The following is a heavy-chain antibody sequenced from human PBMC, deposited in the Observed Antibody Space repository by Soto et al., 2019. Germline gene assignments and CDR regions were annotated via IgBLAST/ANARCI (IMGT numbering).Heavy chain of an antibody. CDR3: VKVDTAMVTPIYYYYYGMDV. V-gene: IGHV3-64D*08. Sequence: GGSLRLSCSASGFTFSSYAMHWVRQAPGKGLEYVSAISSNGGSTYYADSMKGRFTISRDNSKNTLYLQMSSLRAEDTAVYYCVKVDTAMVTPIYYYYYGMDVWGQGTTVTVSS. J-gene: IGHJ6*02. D-gene: IGHD5-18*01. CDR2: ISSNGGST. CDR1: GFTFSSYA.